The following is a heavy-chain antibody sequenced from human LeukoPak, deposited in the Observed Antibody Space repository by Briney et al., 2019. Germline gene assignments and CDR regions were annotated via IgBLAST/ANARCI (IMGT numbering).Heavy chain of an antibody. J-gene: IGHJ4*02. Sequence: GGSLRLSCAASGFTFTNAWMNWVRQAPGKGLEWVGRIKSKADGETIDYAAPVKGRFTFSRDDSKNMLYLQMNSLKSEDTAVYYCSTLASRGLSDSWGQGTLVTVSS. D-gene: IGHD2-15*01. CDR2: IKSKADGETI. CDR3: STLASRGLSDS. V-gene: IGHV3-15*07. CDR1: GFTFTNAW.